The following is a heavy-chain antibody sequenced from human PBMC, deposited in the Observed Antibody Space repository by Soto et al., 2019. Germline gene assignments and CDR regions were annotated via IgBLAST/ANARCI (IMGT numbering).Heavy chain of an antibody. CDR2: IYYTGTT. D-gene: IGHD4-17*01. J-gene: IGHJ4*02. V-gene: IGHV4-59*08. CDR3: ARHTVSRRYGDFDY. Sequence: SETLSLTCTVSGGSITNKYWNWIRQPPGKGLEWIAYIYYTGTTNYNPSLTGRVTISVDTSKNQLSLKLSSVTAADTAVYYCARHTVSRRYGDFDYWGQGTLVTVSS. CDR1: GGSITNKY.